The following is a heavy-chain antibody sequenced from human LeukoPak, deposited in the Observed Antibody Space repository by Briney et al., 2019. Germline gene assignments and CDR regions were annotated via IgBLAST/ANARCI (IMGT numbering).Heavy chain of an antibody. CDR2: IIPMSGTV. CDR3: ATADY. Sequence: ASVKVSCKASGGTFTSYTVSWVRQAPGQGLEWMGRIIPMSGTVKYAQKFQGRVTITTDESTSTAYMELSSLRCEDTAVYYCATADYWGQGTLVTVSS. J-gene: IGHJ4*02. CDR1: GGTFTSYT. V-gene: IGHV1-69*05.